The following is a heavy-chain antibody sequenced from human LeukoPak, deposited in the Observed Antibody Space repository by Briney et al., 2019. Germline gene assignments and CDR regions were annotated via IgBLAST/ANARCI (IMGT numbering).Heavy chain of an antibody. J-gene: IGHJ4*02. D-gene: IGHD3-3*01. CDR2: IYYSGST. V-gene: IGHV4-30-4*01. Sequence: PSETLSLTCTVSGGSISSGDYYWSWIRQPPGKGLEWIGYIYYSGSTYYNPSLKSRVTISVDTSKNQFSLKLSSVTAADTAVYYCARINEWPYYFDYWGQGTLVTVSS. CDR3: ARINEWPYYFDY. CDR1: GGSISSGDYY.